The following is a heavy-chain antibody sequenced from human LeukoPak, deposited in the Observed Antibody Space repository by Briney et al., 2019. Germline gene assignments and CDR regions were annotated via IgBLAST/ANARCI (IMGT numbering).Heavy chain of an antibody. D-gene: IGHD3-22*01. CDR1: GGSFSGYY. CDR3: ARGRTYYYDSSGYADY. CDR2: INHSGST. J-gene: IGHJ4*02. V-gene: IGHV4-34*01. Sequence: SETLSLTCAVYGGSFSGYYWSWIRQPPGKELEWIGEINHSGSTNYNPSLKSRVTISVDTSKNQFSLKLSSVTAADTAVYYCARGRTYYYDSSGYADYWGQGTLATVSS.